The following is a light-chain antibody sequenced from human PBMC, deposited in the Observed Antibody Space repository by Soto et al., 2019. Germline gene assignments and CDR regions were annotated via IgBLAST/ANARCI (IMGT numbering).Light chain of an antibody. CDR3: QQAYSTPWT. J-gene: IGKJ1*01. Sequence: DIQMTQSPSYLSTSVGDRVTITCRASQSISTYLHWYQQKPGTAHKLLIYATSNLQSGVPSRFSGSGSGTDFTLTINSLQPEDSATYYCQQAYSTPWTFCQGSKVDNK. CDR2: ATS. CDR1: QSISTY. V-gene: IGKV1-39*01.